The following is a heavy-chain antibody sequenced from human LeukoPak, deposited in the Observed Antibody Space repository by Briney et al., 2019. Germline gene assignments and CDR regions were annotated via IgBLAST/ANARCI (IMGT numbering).Heavy chain of an antibody. Sequence: PGGSLRLSCAASGFTFSSYSMNWVRQAPGKGLEWISYISSSSSTIYYADSVKGRFTISRDNAKNSLYLQMNSLRAEDTAVYYCARDDKVLWLSHLGYWGQGTLVTVSS. CDR1: GFTFSSYS. D-gene: IGHD6-19*01. CDR2: ISSSSSTI. V-gene: IGHV3-48*01. J-gene: IGHJ4*02. CDR3: ARDDKVLWLSHLGY.